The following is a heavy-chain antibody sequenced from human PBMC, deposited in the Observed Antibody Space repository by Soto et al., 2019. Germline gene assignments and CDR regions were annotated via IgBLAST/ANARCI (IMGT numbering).Heavy chain of an antibody. CDR2: IYSSGST. J-gene: IGHJ4*02. CDR1: GGFITGYH. D-gene: IGHD1-26*01. V-gene: IGHV4-4*07. CDR3: ARSGGSINLVF. Sequence: SENLSLTCTVSGGFITGYHWRWIRQPAGEGLEWIGRIYSSGSTKYNPSLKSRVTMSVDTSKNQFSLNLISVTAADTAVYYCARSGGSINLVFWCLGTLVTLSS.